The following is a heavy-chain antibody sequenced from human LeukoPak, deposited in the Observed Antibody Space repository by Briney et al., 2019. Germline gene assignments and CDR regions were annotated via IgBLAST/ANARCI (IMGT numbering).Heavy chain of an antibody. CDR2: FYFSGGT. CDR1: GGSLSSSDYS. J-gene: IGHJ5*02. D-gene: IGHD3-10*01. Sequence: SETLSLTCTVSGGSLSSSDYSWDWIRQSLEKGLEWIGNFYFSGGTYYSPSLKSRVTISADTSKNQFSLKLSSVTAADTAVYFCAGVRGIISRNWFDPWGHGTLVTVSS. V-gene: IGHV4-39*01. CDR3: AGVRGIISRNWFDP.